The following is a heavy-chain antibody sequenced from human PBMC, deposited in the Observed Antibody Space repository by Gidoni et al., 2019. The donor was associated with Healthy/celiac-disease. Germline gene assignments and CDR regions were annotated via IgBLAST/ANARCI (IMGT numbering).Heavy chain of an antibody. J-gene: IGHJ6*02. CDR3: ARGLTYYYDSSGYYGYYYYGMDV. CDR2: IYYSGSP. Sequence: QVQLQESGPGLVTPSETLSPTCTVSGGSISSYYWSWIRQPPGKGLEWIGYIYYSGSPNYNPSLKSLVTISVDTSKHQFSLKLCSVTAADTAVYYCARGLTYYYDSSGYYGYYYYGMDVLGQGTTVTVSS. D-gene: IGHD3-22*01. V-gene: IGHV4-59*01. CDR1: GGSISSYY.